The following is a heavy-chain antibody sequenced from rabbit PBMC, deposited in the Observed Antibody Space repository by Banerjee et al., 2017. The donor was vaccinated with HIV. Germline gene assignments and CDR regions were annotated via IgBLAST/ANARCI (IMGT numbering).Heavy chain of an antibody. V-gene: IGHV1S45*01. CDR2: IYTGSGST. Sequence: QEQLEESAGDLVQPGGSLKLSCKASGFDFSSYYMSWVRQAPGKGPEWIACIYTGSGSTYYASWAKGRFTISKTSSTTVTLQMTSLTAADTATYFCARDYINGYSDYVFNLWGQGTLVTVS. CDR3: ARDYINGYSDYVFNL. D-gene: IGHD6-1*01. J-gene: IGHJ4*01. CDR1: GFDFSSYYM.